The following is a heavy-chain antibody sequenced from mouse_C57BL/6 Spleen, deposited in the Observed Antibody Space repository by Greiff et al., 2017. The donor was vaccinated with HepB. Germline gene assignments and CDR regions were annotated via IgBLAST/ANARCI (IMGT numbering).Heavy chain of an antibody. CDR1: GYTFTSYW. CDR2: IDPSDSYT. V-gene: IGHV1-50*01. J-gene: IGHJ4*01. D-gene: IGHD3-2*02. Sequence: QVQLQQPGAELVKPGASVKLSCKASGYTFTSYWMQWVKQRPGQGLEWIGEIDPSDSYTNYNQKFKGKATLTVDTSSSTAYMQLSSLTSEDSAVYYCARQLRSYYYAMDYWGQGTSVTVSS. CDR3: ARQLRSYYYAMDY.